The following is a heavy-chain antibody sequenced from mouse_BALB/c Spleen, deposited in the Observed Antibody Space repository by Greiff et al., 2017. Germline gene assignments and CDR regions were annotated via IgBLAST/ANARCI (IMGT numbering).Heavy chain of an antibody. CDR1: GYTFTDYA. Sequence: VQLQQSGAELVRPGVSVKISCKGSGYTFTDYAMHWVKQSHAKSLEWIGVISTYYGDASYNQKFKGKATMTVDKSSSTAYMELARLTSEDSAIYYCARGYDYDACFAYWGQGTLVTVSA. J-gene: IGHJ3*01. D-gene: IGHD2-4*01. V-gene: IGHV1S137*01. CDR3: ARGYDYDACFAY. CDR2: ISTYYGDA.